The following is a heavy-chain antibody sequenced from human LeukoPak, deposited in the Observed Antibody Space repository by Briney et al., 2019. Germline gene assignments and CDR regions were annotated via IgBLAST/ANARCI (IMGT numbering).Heavy chain of an antibody. J-gene: IGHJ6*03. D-gene: IGHD3-10*01. Sequence: GGSLRLSCAASGFTFSSYSMNWVRQAPGKGLEWVSSISSSSSYIYYADSVKGRFTISRDNAKNSLYLQMNSLRAEDTAVYYCARAPLLWFGEEGYYMDVWGKGTTVTVSS. V-gene: IGHV3-21*01. CDR1: GFTFSSYS. CDR3: ARAPLLWFGEEGYYMDV. CDR2: ISSSSSYI.